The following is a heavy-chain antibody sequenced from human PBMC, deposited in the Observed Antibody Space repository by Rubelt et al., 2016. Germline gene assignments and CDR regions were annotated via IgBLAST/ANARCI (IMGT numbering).Heavy chain of an antibody. CDR3: ARMRGPYSSSGGEFDP. J-gene: IGHJ5*02. Sequence: QVQLVQSGAEVKKPGASVKVSCKASGYTFTSYAMHWMRQAPGQRLEWMGWINAGNGNTKYSQKFHGRVTITRDTSASTAYMELSSLRSEDTAVYYCARMRGPYSSSGGEFDPWGQGTLVTVSS. D-gene: IGHD6-13*01. CDR2: INAGNGNT. V-gene: IGHV1-3*01. CDR1: GYTFTSYA.